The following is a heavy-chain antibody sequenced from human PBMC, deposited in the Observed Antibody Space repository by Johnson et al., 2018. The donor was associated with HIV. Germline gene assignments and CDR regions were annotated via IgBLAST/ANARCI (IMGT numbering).Heavy chain of an antibody. D-gene: IGHD2-2*01. J-gene: IGHJ3*02. Sequence: EVQLVESGGGLVKPGGSLRLSCAASGFTFSDYYMSWIRQAPGKGLEWVANIKQDGSEKYYVDSVKGRFTISRDNAKNSLYLQMNSLRAEDTAVYYCARDQVVKAAFDIWGQGTMVTVSS. CDR2: IKQDGSEK. CDR3: ARDQVVKAAFDI. CDR1: GFTFSDYY. V-gene: IGHV3-7*01.